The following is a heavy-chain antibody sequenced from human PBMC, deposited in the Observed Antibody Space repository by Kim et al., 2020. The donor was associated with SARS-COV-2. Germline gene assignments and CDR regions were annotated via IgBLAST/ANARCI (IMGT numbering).Heavy chain of an antibody. CDR2: IWYDGSNK. CDR3: ARDATYYDFWSGYYWYYIDY. V-gene: IGHV3-33*01. Sequence: GGSLRLSCAASGFTFSSYGMHWVRQAPGKGLEWVAVIWYDGSNKYYADSVKGRFTISRDNSKNTLYLQMNSLRAEDTAVYYCARDATYYDFWSGYYWYYIDYWGQGTLVTVSS. D-gene: IGHD3-3*01. J-gene: IGHJ4*02. CDR1: GFTFSSYG.